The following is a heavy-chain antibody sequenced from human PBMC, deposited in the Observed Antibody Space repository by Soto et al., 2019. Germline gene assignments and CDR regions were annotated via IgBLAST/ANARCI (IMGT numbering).Heavy chain of an antibody. Sequence: EVQLVESGGGLVQPGRSLRLSCAASGFTFDDYGMHWVRLVPGKGLEWVSGINWNSGSIGYADSVKGRFTISRDNAKNSLYLQMNSLRAEDTALYYCAKDFDSGGYPSNFDYWGQGTLVIVSS. CDR1: GFTFDDYG. CDR3: AKDFDSGGYPSNFDY. CDR2: INWNSGSI. J-gene: IGHJ4*02. D-gene: IGHD3-22*01. V-gene: IGHV3-9*01.